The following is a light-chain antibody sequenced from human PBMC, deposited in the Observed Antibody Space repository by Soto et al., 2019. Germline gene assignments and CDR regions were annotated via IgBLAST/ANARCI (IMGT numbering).Light chain of an antibody. J-gene: IGLJ7*01. CDR1: SSNIGRNY. V-gene: IGLV1-47*02. Sequence: QSVLTQPPSASGTPGQRVTISCSGSSSNIGRNYVYWYQQLPGTAPKLLVFDDNQRPSGVPDRFSDSKSGTSASLTISGLRSGDEADYYCAAWDSSVSGRVFGGGTQLTVL. CDR3: AAWDSSVSGRV. CDR2: DDN.